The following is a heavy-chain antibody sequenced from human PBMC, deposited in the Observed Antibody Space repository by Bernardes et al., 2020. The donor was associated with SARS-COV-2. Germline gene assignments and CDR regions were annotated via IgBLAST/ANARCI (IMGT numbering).Heavy chain of an antibody. CDR1: AFTSSIYG. V-gene: IGHV3-23*01. J-gene: IGHJ6*02. CDR2: ISGRGGST. D-gene: IGHD6-13*01. Sequence: GSIRIPSTASAFTSSIYGISWVRPAPGKGLEWVSAISGRGGSTCYADSVRGRFTISRDNSKNTLYMQMNSLRAEDTAVYYCAKVIAAAGKGGVFDYYYGMDVWGQGTTVTVSS. CDR3: AKVIAAAGKGGVFDYYYGMDV.